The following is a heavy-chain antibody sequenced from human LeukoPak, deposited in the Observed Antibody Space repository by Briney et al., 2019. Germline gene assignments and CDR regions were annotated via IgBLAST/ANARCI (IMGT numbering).Heavy chain of an antibody. J-gene: IGHJ4*02. CDR3: AREGSIAARRAQSLEY. Sequence: ASVKVSCKASGYTFTSYDINWVRQATGQGLEWMGWMNPNSGNTGYAQKFQGRVTITRNTSISTAYMELSSLRSEDTAVYYCAREGSIAARRAQSLEYWGQGTLVTVSS. CDR1: GYTFTSYD. V-gene: IGHV1-8*03. CDR2: MNPNSGNT. D-gene: IGHD6-6*01.